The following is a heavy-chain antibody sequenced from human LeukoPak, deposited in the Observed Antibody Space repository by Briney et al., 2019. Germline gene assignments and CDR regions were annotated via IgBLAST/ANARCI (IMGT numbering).Heavy chain of an antibody. V-gene: IGHV3-48*04. CDR3: ANGGTYSSGP. D-gene: IGHD3-22*01. J-gene: IGHJ5*02. Sequence: GGSLRLSCAASGFTFSNYGMKWVRQAPGKGLEWVSYISGSSSIIYYIDSVKGRFTISRDNAKSSLYLQMNSLRAEDTAVYYCANGGTYSSGPWGQGTLVTVSS. CDR2: ISGSSSII. CDR1: GFTFSNYG.